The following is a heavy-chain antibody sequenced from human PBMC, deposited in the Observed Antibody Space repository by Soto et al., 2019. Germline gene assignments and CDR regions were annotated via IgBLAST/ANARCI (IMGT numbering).Heavy chain of an antibody. V-gene: IGHV4-34*01. D-gene: IGHD3-10*01. Sequence: ETLSLTCAVYGGSFSGYYWSWIRQPPGKGLEWIGEINHSGSTNYNPSLKSRVTISVDTSKNQFSLKLSSVTAADTAVYYCARSTSEITMVRLNAFDIWGQGTMVTVSS. CDR1: GGSFSGYY. CDR2: INHSGST. J-gene: IGHJ3*02. CDR3: ARSTSEITMVRLNAFDI.